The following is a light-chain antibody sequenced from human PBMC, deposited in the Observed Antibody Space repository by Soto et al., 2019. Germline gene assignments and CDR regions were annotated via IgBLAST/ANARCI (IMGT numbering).Light chain of an antibody. CDR3: QQHNNWPRGLT. Sequence: EIVMTQSPATLSVSPGERATLSCRASQSVGSNLAWYQQKRGQAPRLLIYDASSRATGVPARFSGSGSGTEFALTISSLQSEDSAIYYCQQHNNWPRGLTFGGGNKVEIK. CDR2: DAS. V-gene: IGKV3-15*01. J-gene: IGKJ4*01. CDR1: QSVGSN.